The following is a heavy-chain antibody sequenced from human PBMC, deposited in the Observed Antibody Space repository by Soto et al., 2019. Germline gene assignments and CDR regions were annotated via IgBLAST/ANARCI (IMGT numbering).Heavy chain of an antibody. D-gene: IGHD6-13*01. CDR3: ARGGRIAAAGTLDY. V-gene: IGHV1-69*13. CDR2: IIPIFGTA. J-gene: IGHJ4*02. CDR1: GGTFSSYA. Sequence: SVKVSCKASGGTFSSYAISWVRQAPGQGLEWMGGIIPIFGTANYAQKFQGRVTITADESTSTAYMELSSLRSEDTAVYYCARGGRIAAAGTLDYWGQGTLVTVSS.